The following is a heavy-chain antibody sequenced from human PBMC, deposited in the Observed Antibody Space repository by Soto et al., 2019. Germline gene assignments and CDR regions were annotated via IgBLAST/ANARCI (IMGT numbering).Heavy chain of an antibody. Sequence: QVQLVESGGGVVQPGRSLRLSCAASGFIFRNFGMHWVRRAPGKGLEWVAVISGDGNDKYYPDSMKCRFTISRDNFNNTLYLQLNSLRPEDTAVYHCVQGASTAHQPLDSWGQGVLVTVSS. V-gene: IGHV3-30*03. J-gene: IGHJ4*02. CDR1: GFIFRNFG. D-gene: IGHD1-26*01. CDR2: ISGDGNDK. CDR3: VQGASTAHQPLDS.